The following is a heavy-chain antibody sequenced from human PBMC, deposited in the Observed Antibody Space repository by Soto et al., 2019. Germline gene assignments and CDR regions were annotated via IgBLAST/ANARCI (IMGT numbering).Heavy chain of an antibody. CDR2: ISGGGGGT. CDR3: AKDPNGDYVGAFDD. V-gene: IGHV3-23*01. D-gene: IGHD4-17*01. CDR1: GLTFSNYA. J-gene: IGHJ3*01. Sequence: EVQLLESGGGLVQPGGSLRLSCAGSGLTFSNYAMVWVRQAPGEGLEWVSAISGGGGGTHYADSVRGRFSISRDNSKNTLYLQMNSLRAEDTALYYCAKDPNGDYVGAFDDWGPGTMVTVSS.